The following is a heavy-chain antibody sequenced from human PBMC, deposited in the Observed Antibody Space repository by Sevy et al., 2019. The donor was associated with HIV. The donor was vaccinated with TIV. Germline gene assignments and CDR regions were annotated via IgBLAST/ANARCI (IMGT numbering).Heavy chain of an antibody. V-gene: IGHV3-48*01. Sequence: GGSLRLSCVTSVFSFSSYSRNWVRQAPGKGLEGVSYISSSSGTIRYADSVKGRLTISRDNAKNSLFLQMNSLRAEDTAVYYCARDDHWAFDYWGQGALVTVSS. CDR2: ISSSSGTI. CDR3: ARDDHWAFDY. D-gene: IGHD7-27*01. CDR1: VFSFSSYS. J-gene: IGHJ4*02.